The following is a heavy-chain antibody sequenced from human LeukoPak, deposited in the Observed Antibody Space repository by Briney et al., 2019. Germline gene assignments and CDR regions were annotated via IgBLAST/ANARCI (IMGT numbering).Heavy chain of an antibody. V-gene: IGHV3-7*01. CDR3: ARDLDSSGYYYVRFDY. Sequence: GGSLRLSCAASGFTFSSYWMSWVRQAPGKGLEWVANIKQDGSEKYYVDSVKGRFTISRDNAKNSLYLQMNSLRAEDTAVYYCARDLDSSGYYYVRFDYWGQRTLVTVSS. CDR2: IKQDGSEK. CDR1: GFTFSSYW. J-gene: IGHJ4*02. D-gene: IGHD3-22*01.